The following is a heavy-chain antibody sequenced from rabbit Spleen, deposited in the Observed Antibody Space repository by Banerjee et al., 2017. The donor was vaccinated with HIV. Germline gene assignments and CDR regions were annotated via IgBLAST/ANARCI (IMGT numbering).Heavy chain of an antibody. J-gene: IGHJ4*01. CDR1: GFSFSSSDY. D-gene: IGHD2-1*01. CDR3: SRGSASMTMVITCYSLYL. V-gene: IGHV1S40*01. Sequence: QSLEESGGGLVQPEGSLILTCTASGFSFSSSDYMCWVRQAPGKGLEWIGCIYTGDGSTAYASWAKVRFTVSITSATSVTLQLNSLTAADTATYFCSRGSASMTMVITCYSLYLWGPGTLVTVS. CDR2: IYTGDGST.